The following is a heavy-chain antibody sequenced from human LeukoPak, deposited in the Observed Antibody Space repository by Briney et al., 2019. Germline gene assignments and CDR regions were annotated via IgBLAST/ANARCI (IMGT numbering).Heavy chain of an antibody. D-gene: IGHD3-9*01. J-gene: IGHJ2*01. Sequence: SETLSLTCAVYGGSFSAYSWSWIRQTPGKGLEWIGEINHSGDTDYNPSLKSRVTISVNTSNNQFSLKLTSVTAADTAVYYCARVQLGINWYFDLWGPGDRVTVSS. V-gene: IGHV4-34*01. CDR2: INHSGDT. CDR3: ARVQLGINWYFDL. CDR1: GGSFSAYS.